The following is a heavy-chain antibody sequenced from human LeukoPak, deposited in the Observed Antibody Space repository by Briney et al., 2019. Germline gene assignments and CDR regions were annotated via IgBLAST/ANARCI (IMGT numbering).Heavy chain of an antibody. D-gene: IGHD5-18*01. J-gene: IGHJ4*02. CDR1: GFTFNDYN. CDR3: ARAYSGYTYGYHY. V-gene: IGHV3-48*01. Sequence: GGSLRLSCAASGFTFNDYNMTWVRQPPGKGLEWVSYISSSSTIYYADSVRGRFTISRDNAKNSLYLQMNSLRAEDTAVYYCARAYSGYTYGYHYWGQGTLVTVSS. CDR2: ISSSSTI.